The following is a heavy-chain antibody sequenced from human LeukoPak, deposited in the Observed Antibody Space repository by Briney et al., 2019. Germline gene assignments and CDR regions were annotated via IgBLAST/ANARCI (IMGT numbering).Heavy chain of an antibody. CDR3: ARGSSDSYGDYYYYYYMDV. D-gene: IGHD5-18*01. CDR1: GGTFSSYA. V-gene: IGHV1-69*05. J-gene: IGHJ6*03. Sequence: SVKVSCKASGGTFSSYAISWVRQAPGQGLEWMGGIIPIFGTANYAQKFQGRVTITTDESTSTAYMELSSLRSEDTAVYYCARGSSDSYGDYYYYYYMDVWGKGTSVTVSS. CDR2: IIPIFGTA.